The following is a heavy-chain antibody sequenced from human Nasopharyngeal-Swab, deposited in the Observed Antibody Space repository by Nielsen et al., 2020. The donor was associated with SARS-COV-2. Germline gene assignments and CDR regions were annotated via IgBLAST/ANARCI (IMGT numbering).Heavy chain of an antibody. CDR2: INPKTGVT. D-gene: IGHD3-3*01. CDR1: GYTFTDYY. V-gene: IGHV1-2*02. J-gene: IGHJ6*02. CDR3: ARHFGVVISHYYFYGMHV. Sequence: ASVTVSCKTSGYTFTDYYIHWVRQAPGQGLEWMGWINPKTGVTHYAQKFQGRVTMTRDTSISTAYMDLSRLKSDDTAVYYCARHFGVVISHYYFYGMHVWGQGTTVTVSS.